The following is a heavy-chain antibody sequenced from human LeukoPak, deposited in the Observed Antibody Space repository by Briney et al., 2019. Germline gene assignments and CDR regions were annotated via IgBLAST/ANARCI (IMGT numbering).Heavy chain of an antibody. D-gene: IGHD3-16*01. V-gene: IGHV4-59*01. CDR3: ARNIWGLDH. J-gene: IGHJ4*02. CDR2: IYYSGST. Sequence: SETLFLTCTVSGGSISNSYWSWIRQPPGKALEWIGYIYYSGSTNYNPSLKSRVTISVDTSKNQFSLKLTSVTAADTAIYYCARNIWGLDHWGQGTLVTVTS. CDR1: GGSISNSY.